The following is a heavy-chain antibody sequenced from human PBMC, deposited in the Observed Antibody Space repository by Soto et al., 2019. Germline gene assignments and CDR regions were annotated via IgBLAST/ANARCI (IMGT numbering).Heavy chain of an antibody. V-gene: IGHV1-69*13. CDR1: GGTFSSYA. J-gene: IGHJ4*02. CDR3: ARAEWLVRDPLDY. D-gene: IGHD6-19*01. CDR2: IIPIFGTA. Sequence: GASVKVSCKASGGTFSSYAISWVRQAPGQGLEWMGGIIPIFGTANYAQKFQGRVTITADESTSTAYMELSSLRSEDTAVYYCARAEWLVRDPLDYWGQGTLVTVSS.